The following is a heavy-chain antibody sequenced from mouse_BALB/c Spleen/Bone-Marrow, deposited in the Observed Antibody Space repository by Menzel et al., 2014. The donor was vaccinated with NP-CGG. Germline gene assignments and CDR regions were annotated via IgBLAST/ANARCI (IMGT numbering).Heavy chain of an antibody. Sequence: VQLQQSGAELVKPGASVKLSCTASGFNIKDTYMHWVKQRPEQGLAWIGRIDPANGNTKYDPKFQGKATITSDTSSNTAYLQRSSLTSEDTAVYYCAMLDLWAYWGQGTLVTVSA. CDR2: IDPANGNT. CDR1: GFNIKDTY. J-gene: IGHJ3*01. CDR3: AMLDLWAY. V-gene: IGHV14-3*02.